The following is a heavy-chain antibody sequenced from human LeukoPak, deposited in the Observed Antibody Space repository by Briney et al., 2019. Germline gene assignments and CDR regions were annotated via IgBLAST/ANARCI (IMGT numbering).Heavy chain of an antibody. CDR3: AKRGWLLYNWFDP. CDR2: ISGSGGDT. J-gene: IGHJ5*02. Sequence: PGGSLRLSCAASRFPFSSYAMNWVRQAPGKGLEWVSTISGSGGDTYYADSVKGRFTISRDNSENTLYLQMNSLRAEDTAVYYCAKRGWLLYNWFDPWGQGTLVTVSS. D-gene: IGHD2-2*01. V-gene: IGHV3-23*01. CDR1: RFPFSSYA.